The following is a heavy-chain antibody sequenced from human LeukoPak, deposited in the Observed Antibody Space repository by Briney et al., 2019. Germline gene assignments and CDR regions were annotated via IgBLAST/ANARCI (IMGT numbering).Heavy chain of an antibody. CDR3: ARDHCVSSGCYEDYYYGMDV. V-gene: IGHV1-2*02. D-gene: IGHD2-2*01. CDR1: GYTFTGYY. J-gene: IGHJ6*02. Sequence: GASVKVSFKASGYTFTGYYIQWVRQAPGQGLEWMGWINPNSGGTNYAQKFQGRVTMTRDTSISTAYMELSRLRSDDTAVYFCARDHCVSSGCYEDYYYGMDVWGRGTTVTVSS. CDR2: INPNSGGT.